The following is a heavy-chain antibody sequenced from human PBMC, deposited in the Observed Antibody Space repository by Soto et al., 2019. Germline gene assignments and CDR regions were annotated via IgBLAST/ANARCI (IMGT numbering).Heavy chain of an antibody. D-gene: IGHD4-17*01. CDR1: GFTFSSYA. J-gene: IGHJ4*02. CDR2: ISGSGGST. CDR3: ARDYSMVTYYFDY. Sequence: GGSLRLSCAASGFTFSSYAMSWVRQAPGKGLEWVSAISGSGGSTYYADSVKGRFTISRDNSKNTLYLQMNSLRAEDTAVYYCARDYSMVTYYFDYWGQGTLVTVSS. V-gene: IGHV3-23*01.